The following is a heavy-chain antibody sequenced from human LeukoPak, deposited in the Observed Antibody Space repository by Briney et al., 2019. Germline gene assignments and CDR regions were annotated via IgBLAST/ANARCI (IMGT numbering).Heavy chain of an antibody. CDR3: ARAPMIVVVFPPRLDF. J-gene: IGHJ4*02. D-gene: IGHD3-22*01. V-gene: IGHV1-2*02. Sequence: ASVKASCKTSGYTFTGYYMHWVRQAPGQGLEWMGWINPNTGGTNYAQKFQGRVTMTSDTSISTAYMELGSLKSDDTAMYYCARAPMIVVVFPPRLDFWGQGTLVTVSS. CDR1: GYTFTGYY. CDR2: INPNTGGT.